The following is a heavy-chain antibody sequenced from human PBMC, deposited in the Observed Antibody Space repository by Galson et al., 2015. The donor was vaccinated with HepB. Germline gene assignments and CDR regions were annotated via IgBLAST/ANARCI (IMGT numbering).Heavy chain of an antibody. Sequence: SVKVSCKASGGTFSSYTISWVRQAPGQGLEWMGRIIPILGIANYAQKFQGRVTITADKSTSTAYMELSSLRSEDTAVYYCARAGNYYDSSGYYDIRWGQGTLVTVSS. CDR1: GGTFSSYT. J-gene: IGHJ4*02. V-gene: IGHV1-69*02. CDR2: IIPILGIA. CDR3: ARAGNYYDSSGYYDIR. D-gene: IGHD3-22*01.